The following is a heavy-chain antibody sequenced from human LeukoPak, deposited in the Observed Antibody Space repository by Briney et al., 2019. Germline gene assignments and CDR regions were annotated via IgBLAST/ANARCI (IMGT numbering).Heavy chain of an antibody. CDR3: ARGLLGCSGGSCYRGYYYYGMDV. Sequence: PSETLSLTCAVYGGSLSGYYWSWIRQPPGKGLEWIGEINHSGSTNYNSSLKSRVTIPEDTSKNEFCLKLSSVTAADTAVYYCARGLLGCSGGSCYRGYYYYGMDVWGQGTTVTVSS. D-gene: IGHD2-15*01. CDR1: GGSLSGYY. CDR2: INHSGST. V-gene: IGHV4-34*01. J-gene: IGHJ6*02.